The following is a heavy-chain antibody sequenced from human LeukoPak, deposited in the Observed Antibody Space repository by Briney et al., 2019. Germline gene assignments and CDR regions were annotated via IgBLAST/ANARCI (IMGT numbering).Heavy chain of an antibody. D-gene: IGHD6-19*01. J-gene: IGHJ4*02. CDR3: ARDGGYSSGWTNDPPFDY. Sequence: ASVKVSCKASGYTFTSYGISWVRQAPGQGLEWMGWISAYNGNTNYAQKLQGRVTMTTDTSTSTAYMELRSLRSVDTAVYYCARDGGYSSGWTNDPPFDYWGQGTLVTVSS. CDR2: ISAYNGNT. CDR1: GYTFTSYG. V-gene: IGHV1-18*04.